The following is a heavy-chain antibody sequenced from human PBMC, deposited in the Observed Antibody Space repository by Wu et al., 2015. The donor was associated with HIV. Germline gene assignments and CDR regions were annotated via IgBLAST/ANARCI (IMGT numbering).Heavy chain of an antibody. D-gene: IGHD3-10*01. Sequence: QVQLVQSGAEVKKPGASVKVSCKASGYTFTGYYMHWVRQAPGQGLEWMGWINPNSGGTNYAQKFQGRVTMTRDTSISTAYMELSRLRSDDTAVYYCARPYGSGSYYNVYYYYGMDVWGQGTTVTVSS. V-gene: IGHV1-2*02. J-gene: IGHJ6*02. CDR3: ARPYGSGSYYNVYYYYGMDV. CDR1: GYTFTGYY. CDR2: INPNSGGT.